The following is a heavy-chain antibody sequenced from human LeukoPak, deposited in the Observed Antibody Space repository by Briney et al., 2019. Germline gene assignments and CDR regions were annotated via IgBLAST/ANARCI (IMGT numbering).Heavy chain of an antibody. J-gene: IGHJ4*02. Sequence: GGSLRLSCAASRFTFSSYAMSWVRQAPGKGLEWVSAISGSGVYTYYADSVRGRFTISRDSAKNSLYLQMNSLRAEDTAVYYCSTAKFDYWGQGTLLTVSS. CDR3: STAKFDY. CDR1: RFTFSSYA. CDR2: ISGSGVYT. V-gene: IGHV3-23*01.